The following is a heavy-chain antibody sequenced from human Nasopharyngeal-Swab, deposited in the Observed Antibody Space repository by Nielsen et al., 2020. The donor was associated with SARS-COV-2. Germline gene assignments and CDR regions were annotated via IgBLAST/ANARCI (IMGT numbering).Heavy chain of an antibody. D-gene: IGHD2-15*01. Sequence: GESLKISCAASGFTFTDYAMHWVRQAPGKGLEWVAFMSYDGSRQQYADSVKGRFTISRDTSKNTLLLEMNSLRPEGTAVYYCAKEGKFCSGSSCYYPFEYWGQGTLVTVSS. J-gene: IGHJ4*02. V-gene: IGHV3-30*18. CDR2: MSYDGSRQ. CDR1: GFTFTDYA. CDR3: AKEGKFCSGSSCYYPFEY.